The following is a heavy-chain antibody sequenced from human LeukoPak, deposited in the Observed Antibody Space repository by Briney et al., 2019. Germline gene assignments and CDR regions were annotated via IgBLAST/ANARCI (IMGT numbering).Heavy chain of an antibody. D-gene: IGHD4-23*01. CDR3: AKVDYYGGTFDY. J-gene: IGHJ4*02. CDR2: IYNGGYT. Sequence: GGSLRLSCAASGFTVSSKYMSWVRQAPGKGLEWVSIIYNGGYTYYADSVKGRFTISRDNSRDNSKNTLYLQMNNLRADDTAVYYCAKVDYYGGTFDYWGQGTLVTVSS. V-gene: IGHV3-53*01. CDR1: GFTVSSKY.